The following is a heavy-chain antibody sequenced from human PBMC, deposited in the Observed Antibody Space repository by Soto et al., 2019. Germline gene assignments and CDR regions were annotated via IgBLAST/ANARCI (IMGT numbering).Heavy chain of an antibody. CDR2: IYHSGTA. CDR3: ARHFSVDYFDY. V-gene: IGHV4-4*02. Sequence: SETLSLTCAVSGGSVSSTNWWTWVRQSPGKGLEWIGEIYHSGTATYNPSLRGRVTTSVDRSKNQFSLKLSSVTAADTAVYYCARHFSVDYFDYWGQGTLVTVSS. J-gene: IGHJ4*02. CDR1: GGSVSSTNW.